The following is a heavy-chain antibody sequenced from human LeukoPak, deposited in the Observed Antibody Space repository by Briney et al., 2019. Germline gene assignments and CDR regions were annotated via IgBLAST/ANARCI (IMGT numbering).Heavy chain of an antibody. D-gene: IGHD3-3*01. CDR2: INPNSGGT. CDR3: ARDGFTIFGVVIIRDYYYYMDV. Sequence: ASVKVSCKASGYTFTGYYMHWVRQAPGQGLEWMGWINPNSGGTNYAQKFQGRVTMTRDTSISTAYMELSRLRSDDTAVYYCARDGFTIFGVVIIRDYYYYMDVWGKGTTVTVSS. J-gene: IGHJ6*03. V-gene: IGHV1-2*02. CDR1: GYTFTGYY.